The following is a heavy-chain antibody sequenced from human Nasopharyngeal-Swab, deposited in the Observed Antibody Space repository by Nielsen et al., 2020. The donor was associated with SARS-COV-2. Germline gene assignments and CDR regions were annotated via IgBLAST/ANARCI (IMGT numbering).Heavy chain of an antibody. J-gene: IGHJ6*03. D-gene: IGHD3-10*01. CDR3: ARGRRVVRGVIITNYYYYYYMDV. Sequence: WIRQPPGKGLEWIGEINHSGSTNYNPSLKSRVTISVDTSKNQFSLKLSSVTAAGTAVYYCARGRRVVRGVIITNYYYYYYMDVWGKGTTVTVSS. V-gene: IGHV4-34*01. CDR2: INHSGST.